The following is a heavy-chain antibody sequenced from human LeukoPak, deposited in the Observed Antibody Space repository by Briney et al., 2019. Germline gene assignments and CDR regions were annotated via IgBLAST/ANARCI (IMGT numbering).Heavy chain of an antibody. CDR2: IYPGAYDT. Sequence: GESLKISCEGSGYDFSTYYIGWVRQLPGKGREWMGVIYPGAYDTTYSPSFEDEVTMSVDKSSSSAYLQWRSLKASDTAMYYCARLMLFEYGDYGDAFDIWGQGTMVTVSS. CDR1: GYDFSTYY. J-gene: IGHJ3*02. D-gene: IGHD4-17*01. V-gene: IGHV5-51*01. CDR3: ARLMLFEYGDYGDAFDI.